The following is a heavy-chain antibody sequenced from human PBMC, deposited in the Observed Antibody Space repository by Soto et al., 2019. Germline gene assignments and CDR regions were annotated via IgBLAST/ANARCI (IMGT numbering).Heavy chain of an antibody. Sequence: SETLSLTCTVSGGSISSSSYYWGWIRQPPGKGLEWIGSIYYSGSTYYNPSLKSRVTISVDTSKNQFSLKLSSATAADTAVYYCARATSSSSAPKLDYWGQGTLVTVSS. CDR1: GGSISSSSYY. V-gene: IGHV4-39*01. CDR2: IYYSGST. J-gene: IGHJ4*02. CDR3: ARATSSSSAPKLDY. D-gene: IGHD6-6*01.